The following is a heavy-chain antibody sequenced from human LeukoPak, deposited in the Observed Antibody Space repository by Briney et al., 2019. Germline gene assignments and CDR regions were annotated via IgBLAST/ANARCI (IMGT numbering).Heavy chain of an antibody. J-gene: IGHJ6*02. D-gene: IGHD7-27*01. CDR2: IYYSGST. CDR1: GGSVCSGNFY. V-gene: IGHV4-61*01. CDR3: ARDLGYYYGMDV. Sequence: SETLSLTCTVSGGSVCSGNFYWSWIRQPPGKGLEWIGYIYYSGSTNYNPSFKSRVTISVDTSKNQFSLKLSSVTAADTAVYYCARDLGYYYGMDVWGQGTTVTVSS.